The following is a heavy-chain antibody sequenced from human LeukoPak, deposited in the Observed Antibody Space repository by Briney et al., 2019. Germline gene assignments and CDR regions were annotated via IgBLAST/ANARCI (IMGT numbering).Heavy chain of an antibody. CDR2: IYYSGST. Sequence: SETLSLTCAVYGGSFSGYYWSWIRQPPGKGLEWIGSIYYSGSTYYNPSLKSRVTISVDTSKNQFSLKLSSVTAADTAVYYCARLYSRFYYYYMDVWGKGTTVTISS. D-gene: IGHD6-13*01. CDR3: ARLYSRFYYYYMDV. J-gene: IGHJ6*03. V-gene: IGHV4-34*01. CDR1: GGSFSGYY.